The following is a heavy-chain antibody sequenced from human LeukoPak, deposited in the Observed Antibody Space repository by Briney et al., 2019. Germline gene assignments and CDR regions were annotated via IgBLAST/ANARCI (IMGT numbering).Heavy chain of an antibody. V-gene: IGHV3-30*03. CDR3: ARLLGPYDSKDY. J-gene: IGHJ4*02. Sequence: PGGSLRLSCAASGFTFSSYAMSWVRQAPGKGLEWVAVISYDGSNKYYADSVKGRFTISRDNAKNTLYLQMNSLRAEDTAVYYCARLLGPYDSKDYWGQGTLVTVSS. D-gene: IGHD3-3*01. CDR2: ISYDGSNK. CDR1: GFTFSSYA.